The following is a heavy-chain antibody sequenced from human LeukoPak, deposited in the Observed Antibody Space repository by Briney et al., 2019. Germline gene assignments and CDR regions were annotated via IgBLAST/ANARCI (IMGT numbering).Heavy chain of an antibody. Sequence: ASVKVPCKASGYTFTSYYMHWVRQAPGQGLEWMGIINPSGGSTSYAQKFQGRVTMTRDTSTSTVYMELSSLRSEDTAVYYCARDYFEEYQLPNLNWFDPWGQGTLVTVSS. CDR1: GYTFTSYY. D-gene: IGHD2-2*01. CDR3: ARDYFEEYQLPNLNWFDP. J-gene: IGHJ5*02. CDR2: INPSGGST. V-gene: IGHV1-46*01.